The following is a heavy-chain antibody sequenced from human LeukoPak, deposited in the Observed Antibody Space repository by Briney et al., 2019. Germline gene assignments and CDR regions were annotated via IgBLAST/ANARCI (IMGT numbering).Heavy chain of an antibody. Sequence: SETLSLTCTVSGGSISSYYWSWIRQPAGKGLEWIGRIHISGSTNNNPSLRNRVTMSVDTSKNQFSLKLSSVTAADTAVYYCVSDSSSSRGFNSWGQGTLVTASS. J-gene: IGHJ5*01. D-gene: IGHD6-6*01. V-gene: IGHV4-4*07. CDR3: VSDSSSSRGFNS. CDR2: IHISGST. CDR1: GGSISSYY.